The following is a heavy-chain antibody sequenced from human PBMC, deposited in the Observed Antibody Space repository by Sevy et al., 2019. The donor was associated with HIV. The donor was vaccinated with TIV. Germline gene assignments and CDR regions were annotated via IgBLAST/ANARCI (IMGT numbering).Heavy chain of an antibody. J-gene: IGHJ6*02. Sequence: GGSLRLSCAASGFTFSSYGMHWVRQAPGKGLEWVAVISYDGSNKYYADSVKGRFTISRDNSKNKLYLKMNSLRAEDTAVYYCAKDSGRGYDFWSGYYYYYYGMDVWGQGTTVTVSS. V-gene: IGHV3-30*18. CDR3: AKDSGRGYDFWSGYYYYYYGMDV. CDR1: GFTFSSYG. D-gene: IGHD3-3*01. CDR2: ISYDGSNK.